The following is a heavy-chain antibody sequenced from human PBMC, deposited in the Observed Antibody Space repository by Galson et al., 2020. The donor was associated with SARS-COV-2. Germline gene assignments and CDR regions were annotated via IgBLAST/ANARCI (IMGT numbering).Heavy chain of an antibody. CDR1: GFTFSSYS. CDR2: ISSSSSYI. D-gene: IGHD3-22*01. J-gene: IGHJ4*02. CDR3: ARGPHYYDSSGPLDY. Sequence: KIGESLKISCAASGFTFSSYSMNWVRQAPGKGLEWVSSISSSSSYIYYADSVKGRFTISRDNAKNSLYLQMNSLRAEDTAVYYCARGPHYYDSSGPLDYWGQGTLVTVSS. V-gene: IGHV3-21*01.